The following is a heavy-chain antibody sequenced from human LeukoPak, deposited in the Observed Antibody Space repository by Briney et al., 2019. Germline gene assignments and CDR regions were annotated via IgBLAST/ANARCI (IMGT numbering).Heavy chain of an antibody. J-gene: IGHJ4*02. CDR1: GYTFTGYY. CDR3: ARDWSGSYIY. D-gene: IGHD3-3*01. CDR2: INPGSGGT. V-gene: IGHV1-2*02. Sequence: ASVKVSCKASGYTFTGYYMHWVRQAPGQGLEWMGWINPGSGGTTYAQKFQGRLTMTRDTSINTTYMELSSLRSDDTAVYYCARDWSGSYIYWGQGTLVTVSS.